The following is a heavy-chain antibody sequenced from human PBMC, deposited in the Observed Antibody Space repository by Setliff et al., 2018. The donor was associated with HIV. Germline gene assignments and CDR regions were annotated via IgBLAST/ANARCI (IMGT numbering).Heavy chain of an antibody. D-gene: IGHD3-16*01. Sequence: NPSETLSLTCAVSGYSISSGYYWGWIRPPPGKGLEWVGSMSYSGRTFDNPSLRSRLNMSMDASKTHFYLRLPSVTAADTAVYDCARASPDFGATFFDLWGRGTLVTVSS. CDR2: MSYSGRT. CDR3: ARASPDFGATFFDL. J-gene: IGHJ4*02. V-gene: IGHV4-38-2*01. CDR1: GYSISSGYY.